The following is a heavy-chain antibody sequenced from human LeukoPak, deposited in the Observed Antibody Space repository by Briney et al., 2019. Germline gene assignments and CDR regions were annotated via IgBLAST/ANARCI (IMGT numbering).Heavy chain of an antibody. D-gene: IGHD2-8*01. J-gene: IGHJ5*02. CDR2: IYGGGST. V-gene: IGHV3-66*01. Sequence: GGSLRPSCAASGITVSNNYMTWVRQAPGKGLEWVSIIYGGGSTYYADSVKGRFAISRDNFKNTLYLQMNTLRAEDTAVYYCARGYCTNGVCYNNWFDPWGRGTLVTVSS. CDR1: GITVSNNY. CDR3: ARGYCTNGVCYNNWFDP.